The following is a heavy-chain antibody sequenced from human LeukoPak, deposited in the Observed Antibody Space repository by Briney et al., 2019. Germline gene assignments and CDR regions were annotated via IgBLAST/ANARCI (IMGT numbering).Heavy chain of an antibody. CDR1: GVSISGFY. CDR2: SHTGGSI. CDR3: ARRRGGFGEGEFDY. J-gene: IGHJ4*02. Sequence: SETLSLTCTVSGVSISGFYWNWIRQPPRKGLEWVGYSHTGGSISSNPSFNSRVAFSMDTSKNQVSLRLNSVTATDTAVYYCARRRGGFGEGEFDYWGQGIPVTVST. D-gene: IGHD3-10*01. V-gene: IGHV4-4*08.